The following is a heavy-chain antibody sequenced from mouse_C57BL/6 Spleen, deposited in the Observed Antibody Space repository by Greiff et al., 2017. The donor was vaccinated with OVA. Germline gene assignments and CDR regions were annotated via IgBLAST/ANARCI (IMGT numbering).Heavy chain of an antibody. D-gene: IGHD4-1*01. CDR3: ASNWDSDY. V-gene: IGHV1-22*01. Sequence: EVKLVESGPELVKPGASVKMSCKASGYTFTDYNMHWVKQSHGKSLEWIGYINPNNGGTSYNQKFKGKATLTVNKSSSTAYMELRSLTSEDSAVYYCASNWDSDYWGQGTTLTVSS. CDR2: INPNNGGT. J-gene: IGHJ2*01. CDR1: GYTFTDYN.